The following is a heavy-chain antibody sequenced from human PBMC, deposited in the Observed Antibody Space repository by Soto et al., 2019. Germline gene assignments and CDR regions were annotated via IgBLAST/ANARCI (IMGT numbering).Heavy chain of an antibody. V-gene: IGHV4-59*08. CDR3: ARQYCSGGSCYSSAFDI. CDR1: AGSISRYH. CDR2: IYYSGST. Sequence: TETLSLTCAVYAGSISRYHWSWIRQPPGKGQEWIGYIYYSGSTNYNPSLKSRVTISVDTSKNQFSLKLSSVTAADTAVYYCARQYCSGGSCYSSAFDIWGQGTMVTVSS. D-gene: IGHD2-15*01. J-gene: IGHJ3*02.